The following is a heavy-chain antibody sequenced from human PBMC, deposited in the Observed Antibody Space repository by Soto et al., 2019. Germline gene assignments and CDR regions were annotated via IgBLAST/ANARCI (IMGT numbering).Heavy chain of an antibody. V-gene: IGHV3-30-3*01. J-gene: IGHJ3*01. CDR3: AREVSSSWYVGRPFVDY. Sequence: QVQLVESGGGVVQPGRSLRLSCAASGFTFSSYAMHWVRQAPGKGLEWVAVISYDGSNKYYADSVKGRFTISRDNSKNTLYLQMNSLRAEDTAVYYCAREVSSSWYVGRPFVDYWGQGTMVTVSS. CDR2: ISYDGSNK. CDR1: GFTFSSYA. D-gene: IGHD6-13*01.